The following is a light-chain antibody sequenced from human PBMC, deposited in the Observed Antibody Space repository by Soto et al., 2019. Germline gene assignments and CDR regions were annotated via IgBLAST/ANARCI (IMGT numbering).Light chain of an antibody. Sequence: QSVLTQPASVSGSPGQSITISCTGASSDVGGYNYVSWYQQHPGKAPKLMIYEVSNRPSGFSNRFSGSKSGNTASLTISGLQAEDGADYYCSSYTSSSKDVFGTGTKVTVL. CDR2: EVS. J-gene: IGLJ1*01. V-gene: IGLV2-14*01. CDR1: SSDVGGYNY. CDR3: SSYTSSSKDV.